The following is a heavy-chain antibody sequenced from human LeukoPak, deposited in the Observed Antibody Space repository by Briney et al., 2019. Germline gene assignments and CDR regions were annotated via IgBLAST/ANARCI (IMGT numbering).Heavy chain of an antibody. CDR2: ISASADRT. J-gene: IGHJ4*02. CDR3: ARGAIFVGGVGAQDY. V-gene: IGHV3-23*01. D-gene: IGHD1-26*01. CDR1: GFTFSSYA. Sequence: GGSLRLSCAASGFTFSSYAMSWVRQAPGKGLEWVSAISASADRTFDADSVKGRFVISRDNSKNTLFLQMHSLRAEDTAVYYCARGAIFVGGVGAQDYWGQGTLVTVSS.